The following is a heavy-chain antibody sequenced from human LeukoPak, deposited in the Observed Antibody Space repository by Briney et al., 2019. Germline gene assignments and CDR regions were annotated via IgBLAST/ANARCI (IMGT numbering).Heavy chain of an antibody. Sequence: RGSLRLSCAASGFTFRNYVIHWVRQAPGKGLEWVAVTSSDLNVKLYADSVRGRFTISRDNSRSTLYLQMNSLRPEDTAIYYCAREGYYGSGSPPSLYFDYWGQGTLVTVSS. CDR3: AREGYYGSGSPPSLYFDY. J-gene: IGHJ4*02. CDR2: TSSDLNVK. D-gene: IGHD3-10*01. CDR1: GFTFRNYV. V-gene: IGHV3-30-3*01.